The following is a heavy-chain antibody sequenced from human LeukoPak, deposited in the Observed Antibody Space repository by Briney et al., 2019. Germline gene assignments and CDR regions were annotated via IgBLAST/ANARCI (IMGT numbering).Heavy chain of an antibody. CDR3: ARIKGYYYDSSGYHAPYYFDY. Sequence: ASVKVSCKASGYTFTSYGISWVRQAPGQGLEWMGWINPNSGGTNYAQKFQGRVTMTRDTSISTAYMELSRLRSDDTAVYYCARIKGYYYDSSGYHAPYYFDYWGQGTLVTVSS. J-gene: IGHJ4*02. CDR2: INPNSGGT. D-gene: IGHD3-22*01. CDR1: GYTFTSYG. V-gene: IGHV1-2*02.